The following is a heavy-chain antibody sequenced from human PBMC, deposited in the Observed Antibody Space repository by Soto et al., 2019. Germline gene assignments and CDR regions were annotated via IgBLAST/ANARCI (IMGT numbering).Heavy chain of an antibody. CDR2: IYPHDSDT. J-gene: IGHJ6*02. CDR1: GDHIHTYW. D-gene: IGHD4-17*01. Sequence: GESLKISCKGSGDHIHTYWVAWVSPMPGKGLEWMGFIYPHDSDTRYSPSFRGQVTISADKSINTAYLQWTSLKASDTAIYFCARPTDYHYGMQVWGQGTTVTVS. V-gene: IGHV5-51*01. CDR3: ARPTDYHYGMQV.